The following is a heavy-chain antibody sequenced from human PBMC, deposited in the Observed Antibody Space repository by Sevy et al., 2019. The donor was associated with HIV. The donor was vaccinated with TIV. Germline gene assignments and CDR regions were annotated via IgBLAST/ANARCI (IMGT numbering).Heavy chain of an antibody. D-gene: IGHD2-21*02. Sequence: GGSLRLSCAASGFTFNGCSLNWVRQAPGKGLEWVSSISSSSHYKYYMDSVKGRFTISRDNAKNSLYLQMNSLRAADTAVYYCARERAADSGGDWYPSGMDVWGQGTTVTVS. CDR2: ISSSSHYK. CDR1: GFTFNGCS. CDR3: ARERAADSGGDWYPSGMDV. V-gene: IGHV3-21*01. J-gene: IGHJ6*02.